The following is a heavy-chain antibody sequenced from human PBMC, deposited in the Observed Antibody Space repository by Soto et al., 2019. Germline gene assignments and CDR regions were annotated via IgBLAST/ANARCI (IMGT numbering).Heavy chain of an antibody. Sequence: ASVKVSCKASGYTFTSYGISWVRQAPGQGLEWMGWISAYNGNTNYAQKLQGRVTMTTDTSTSTAYMELRSLRSDDTAVYYCAGLRFLEWLLVPWGQGTLVTVSS. V-gene: IGHV1-18*04. J-gene: IGHJ5*02. CDR3: AGLRFLEWLLVP. CDR2: ISAYNGNT. CDR1: GYTFTSYG. D-gene: IGHD3-3*01.